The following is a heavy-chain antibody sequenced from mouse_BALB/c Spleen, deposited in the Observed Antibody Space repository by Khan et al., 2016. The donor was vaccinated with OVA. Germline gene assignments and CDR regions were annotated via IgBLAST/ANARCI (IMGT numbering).Heavy chain of an antibody. CDR2: ISSSGTI. D-gene: IGHD2-3*01. CDR3: ARDGSRYNYAMDY. Sequence: EVQLQESGPGLVKPSQSLSLTCTVTGYSITCDYAWNWIRQFPGNKLEWIGYISSSGTINYNPALKSRISITRDTSKNQLLLQLNSVTTEDTATYYCARDGSRYNYAMDYWGQGSSVTVCS. J-gene: IGHJ4*01. CDR1: GYSITCDYA. V-gene: IGHV3-2*02.